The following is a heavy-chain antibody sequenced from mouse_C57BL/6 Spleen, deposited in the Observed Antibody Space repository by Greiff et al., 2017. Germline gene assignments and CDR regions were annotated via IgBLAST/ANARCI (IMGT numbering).Heavy chain of an antibody. Sequence: EVKLVESGGDLVKPGGSLKLSCAASGFTFSSYGMSWVRQTPDKRLEWVATISSGGSYTYYPDSVKGRFTISRDNAKNTLYLQMSSLKSEDTAMYYCARQDASGTAWFAYWGQGTLVTVSA. CDR2: ISSGGSYT. V-gene: IGHV5-6*02. J-gene: IGHJ3*01. D-gene: IGHD4-1*01. CDR1: GFTFSSYG. CDR3: ARQDASGTAWFAY.